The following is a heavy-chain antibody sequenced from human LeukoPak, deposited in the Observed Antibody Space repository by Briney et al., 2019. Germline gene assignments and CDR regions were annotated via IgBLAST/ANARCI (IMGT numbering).Heavy chain of an antibody. CDR3: ARETWPHRGEVGY. J-gene: IGHJ4*02. CDR1: GGSFSGYY. Sequence: PSETLSLTCAVYGGSFSGYYWSWIRQPPGKGLEWIGEINHSGSTNYNPSLKSRVTISVDTSKNQFSLKLSSVTAADTAVYYCARETWPHRGEVGYWGQGTLVTVSS. V-gene: IGHV4-34*01. CDR2: INHSGST. D-gene: IGHD3-16*01.